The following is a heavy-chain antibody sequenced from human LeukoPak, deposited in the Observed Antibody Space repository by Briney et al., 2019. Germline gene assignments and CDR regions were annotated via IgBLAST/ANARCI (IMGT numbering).Heavy chain of an antibody. J-gene: IGHJ6*03. V-gene: IGHV3-7*01. Sequence: PGGSLRLSCSASGFTFSSYWMSWVRQAPGKGLEWVADIKRDGSEKYCVDSVKGRFTISRDNAKNSLYLQMNSLRAEDTAVYYCARRGQSTTGTTIYYYYMDVWGKGTTVTVSS. D-gene: IGHD1-1*01. CDR3: ARRGQSTTGTTIYYYYMDV. CDR1: GFTFSSYW. CDR2: IKRDGSEK.